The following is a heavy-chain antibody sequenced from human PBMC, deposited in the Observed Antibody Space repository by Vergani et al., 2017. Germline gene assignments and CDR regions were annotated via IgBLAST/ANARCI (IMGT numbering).Heavy chain of an antibody. J-gene: IGHJ4*02. CDR3: ARDFKRIVATIKDVFVTPRDSPDY. D-gene: IGHD5-12*01. CDR1: GFTVSSNY. CDR2: IYSGGST. V-gene: IGHV3-66*02. Sequence: EVQLVESGGGLVQPGGSLRLSCAASGFTVSSNYMSWVRQAPGKGLEWVSVIYSGGSTYYADSVKGRFTISRDNSKNTLYLQMNSLRAEDTAVYYCARDFKRIVATIKDVFVTPRDSPDYWGQGTLVTVSS.